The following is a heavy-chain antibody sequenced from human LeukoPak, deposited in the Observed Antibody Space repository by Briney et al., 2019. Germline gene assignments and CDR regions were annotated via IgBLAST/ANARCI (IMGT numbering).Heavy chain of an antibody. CDR3: ARGHRGYSYGYDY. D-gene: IGHD5-18*01. CDR2: IYYSGST. Sequence: SETLSLTCTVSGGSISSSSYYWGWIRQPPGKGLEWIGSIYYSGSTYYNPSLKSRVTISVDTSKNQFSLKLSSVTAADTAVYYCARGHRGYSYGYDYWGQGTLVTVSS. CDR1: GGSISSSSYY. V-gene: IGHV4-39*01. J-gene: IGHJ4*02.